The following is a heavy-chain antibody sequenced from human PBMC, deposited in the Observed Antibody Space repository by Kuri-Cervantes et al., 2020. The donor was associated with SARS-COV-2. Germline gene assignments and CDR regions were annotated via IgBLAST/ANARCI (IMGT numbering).Heavy chain of an antibody. CDR1: GGSISSSSYY. CDR3: ARAGDNWGQGDDAFDI. Sequence: SETLSLTCTVSGGSISSSSYYWGWIRQPPGKGLEWIGSIYYSRSTYYNPSLKSRVTISVDTSKNQFSLKLSSVTAADTAVYYCARAGDNWGQGDDAFDIWGQGTMVTVSS. V-gene: IGHV4-39*07. D-gene: IGHD7-27*01. CDR2: IYYSRST. J-gene: IGHJ3*02.